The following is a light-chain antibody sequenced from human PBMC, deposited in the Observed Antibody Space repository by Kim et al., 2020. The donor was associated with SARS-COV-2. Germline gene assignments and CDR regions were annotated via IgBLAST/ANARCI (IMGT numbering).Light chain of an antibody. CDR1: LVVRPNY. V-gene: IGKV3-20*01. CDR2: DAA. J-gene: IGKJ1*01. Sequence: LSARERPTPAGRARLVVRPNYCAWYQQTPGQAPRPLIYDAATRATGTAARFSGSGSGSDFTATISRLEPGDYSVYNCQSYGPSPAFGQGTKVDIK. CDR3: QSYGPSPA.